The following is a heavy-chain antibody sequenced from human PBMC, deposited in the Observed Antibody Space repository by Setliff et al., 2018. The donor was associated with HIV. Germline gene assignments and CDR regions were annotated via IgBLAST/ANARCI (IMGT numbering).Heavy chain of an antibody. J-gene: IGHJ4*02. CDR1: GYRFTDFY. V-gene: IGHV1-2*02. Sequence: ASVKVSCKTSGYRFTDFYVNWVRQAPGQGLEWMGWINPKSGGTNFAQKFQGRVTMTRDTSISTAYMELSRLRSDDTAVYYCARGTYISLFRLFTPLFDYWGQGTLVTVSS. CDR3: ARGTYISLFRLFTPLFDY. CDR2: INPKSGGT. D-gene: IGHD3-3*01.